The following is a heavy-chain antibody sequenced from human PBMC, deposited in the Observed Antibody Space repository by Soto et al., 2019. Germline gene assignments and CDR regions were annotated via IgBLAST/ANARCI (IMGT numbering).Heavy chain of an antibody. J-gene: IGHJ4*02. V-gene: IGHV3-21*01. Sequence: GGSLRLACAASGFTFSDYRMHWVRQAPGQGLEWVSSISSSGAYIYYADSVRGRFTISRDNTKNSLFLQMNSLRAEDSAVYYCANEPHYWGRGPLVTVSS. CDR2: ISSSGAYI. CDR1: GFTFSDYR. CDR3: ANEPHY.